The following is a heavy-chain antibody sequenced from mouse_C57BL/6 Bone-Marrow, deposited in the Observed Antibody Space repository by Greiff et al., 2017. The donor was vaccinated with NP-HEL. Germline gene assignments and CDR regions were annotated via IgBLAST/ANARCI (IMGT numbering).Heavy chain of an antibody. CDR3: AKNRDITTVVADY. J-gene: IGHJ2*01. CDR1: GFSLTSYG. CDR2: IWRGGST. V-gene: IGHV2-5*01. Sequence: QVQLQQSGPGLVQPSQSLSITCTVSGFSLTSYGVHWVRQSPGKGLEWLGVIWRGGSTDYNAAFMSRLSITKDNSKSQVFFKMNSLQADDTAIYYCAKNRDITTVVADYWGQGTTLTVSS. D-gene: IGHD1-1*01.